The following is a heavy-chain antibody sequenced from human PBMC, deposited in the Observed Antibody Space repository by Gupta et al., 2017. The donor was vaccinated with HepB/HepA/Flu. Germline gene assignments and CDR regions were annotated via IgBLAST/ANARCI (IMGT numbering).Heavy chain of an antibody. CDR2: INWNGGST. J-gene: IGHJ6*03. Sequence: EVQLVESGGGVVRPGGSLRLSCAASGFTFDDYGMSWVRQAPGKGLEWVSGINWNGGSTGYADSVKGRFTISRDNAKNSLYLQMNSLRAEDTALYYCARTNYDFWSGSSYGYYYYMDVWGKGTTVTGAS. CDR3: ARTNYDFWSGSSYGYYYYMDV. D-gene: IGHD3-3*01. CDR1: GFTFDDYG. V-gene: IGHV3-20*04.